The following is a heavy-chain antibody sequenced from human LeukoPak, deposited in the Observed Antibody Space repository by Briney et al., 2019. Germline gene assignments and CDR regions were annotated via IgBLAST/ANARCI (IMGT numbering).Heavy chain of an antibody. CDR1: GFTFSGYA. V-gene: IGHV3-23*01. J-gene: IGHJ4*02. CDR2: ISGSGDST. D-gene: IGHD6-13*01. CDR3: AKTRPLDSSSWSHGDY. Sequence: GGSLRLSCAASGFTFSGYAMSWVRQAPGKGLEWVSAISGSGDSTYYGDSVKGRFTISRDNSKNTLYLQMNSLRAEDTAVYYCAKTRPLDSSSWSHGDYWGQGTLVTVSS.